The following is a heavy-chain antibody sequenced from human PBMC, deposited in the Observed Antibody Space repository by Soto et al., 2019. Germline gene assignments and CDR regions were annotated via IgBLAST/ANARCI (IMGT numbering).Heavy chain of an antibody. CDR1: GFTVSSFG. Sequence: PXGSLKLSCAGSGFTVSSFGMHWVRQAPGKGLEHVSKLISNGIGTYYADSVKGRFTFSRDTSKNTLYLQMSSLRTEDTAVYYCVKDMGQAAVGIRYPYGLDVWGLGTTVTV. D-gene: IGHD6-13*01. CDR3: VKDMGQAAVGIRYPYGLDV. V-gene: IGHV3-64D*06. J-gene: IGHJ6*02. CDR2: LISNGIGT.